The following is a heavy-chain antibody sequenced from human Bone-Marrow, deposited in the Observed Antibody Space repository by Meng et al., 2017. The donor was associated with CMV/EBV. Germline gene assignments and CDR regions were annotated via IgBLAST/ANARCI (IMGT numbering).Heavy chain of an antibody. J-gene: IGHJ6*02. CDR1: GFTFSIYS. CDR3: ARGGVRGPYYEFGIDV. CDR2: IYVGGNT. V-gene: IGHV3-53*01. Sequence: GESLKISCAASGFTFSIYSMSWVRQSPGKGLEWLSVIYVGGNTYSADSLRGRFTISRDHSKNTLYLQMNSLTVDDTAVYYCARGGVRGPYYEFGIDVWGHGTTVTVSS. D-gene: IGHD3-10*01.